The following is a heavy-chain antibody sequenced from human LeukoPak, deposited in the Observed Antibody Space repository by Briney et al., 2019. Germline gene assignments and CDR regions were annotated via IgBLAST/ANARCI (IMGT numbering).Heavy chain of an antibody. CDR2: IYPGDSDT. D-gene: IGHD4-11*01. CDR1: GYTFTSYW. J-gene: IGHJ4*02. V-gene: IGHV5-51*01. CDR3: ARRSDHSFDY. Sequence: GESLKISCKASGYTFTSYWIGWVRQMPGKGLEWMGIIYPGDSDTRYTPSFQGQVIISADKSISTAYLQWSSLKASDTAMYYCARRSDHSFDYWGQGTLVTVSS.